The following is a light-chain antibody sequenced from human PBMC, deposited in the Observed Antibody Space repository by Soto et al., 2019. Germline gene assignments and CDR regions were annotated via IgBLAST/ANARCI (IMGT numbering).Light chain of an antibody. CDR2: DVS. CDR1: SSDVGGYNY. V-gene: IGLV2-14*01. Sequence: QSVLTQPASVSGSPGQSIAISCTGTSSDVGGYNYVSWNQQHPGKATKLNLCDVSNRPSGVSDRFSGSKSGNTASLTISGLQTEDEADYYCSSYTTSSTYVFGTGAKVTVL. J-gene: IGLJ1*01. CDR3: SSYTTSSTYV.